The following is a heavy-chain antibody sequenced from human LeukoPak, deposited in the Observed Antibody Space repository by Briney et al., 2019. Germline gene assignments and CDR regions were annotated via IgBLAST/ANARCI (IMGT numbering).Heavy chain of an antibody. V-gene: IGHV3-64*01. J-gene: IGHJ4*02. CDR1: GFTFSNYW. D-gene: IGHD6-19*01. CDR3: VTTSRYNTAWYEVDY. CDR2: ISSNGGTT. Sequence: PGGSLRLSCAASGFTFSNYWMHWVRQAPGKGPEYVSAISSNGGTTHYANSVKDRFTISRDNSKNTLYLQMGSLRAEDMAVYYCVTTSRYNTAWYEVDYWGQGTLVTVSS.